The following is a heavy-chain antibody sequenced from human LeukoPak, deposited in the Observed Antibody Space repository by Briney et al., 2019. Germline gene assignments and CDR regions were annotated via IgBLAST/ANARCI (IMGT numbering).Heavy chain of an antibody. J-gene: IGHJ4*02. CDR2: INPKSGAT. D-gene: IGHD4-17*01. CDR1: GYTFTDYY. Sequence: ASVKVSCKTSGYTFTDYYMHWVRQAPGQGLEWMGWINPKSGATNYAQKFQGRVTMTRDTSISTAYLELTRRTSDDTAMYYCARVGTTDYWGRGTMVTVSS. V-gene: IGHV1-2*02. CDR3: ARVGTTDY.